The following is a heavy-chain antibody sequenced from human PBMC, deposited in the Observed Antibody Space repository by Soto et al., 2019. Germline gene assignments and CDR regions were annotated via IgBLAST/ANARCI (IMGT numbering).Heavy chain of an antibody. CDR1: GGTFSSYA. D-gene: IGHD1-7*01. CDR3: AREYNWNSIYNGMDV. V-gene: IGHV1-69*13. Sequence: GASVKVSCKASGGTFSSYAISWVRQAPGQGLEWMGGIIPIFGTPNYAQKFQGRVTITAGESTSTVYMELSSLRSEDTAVFYCAREYNWNSIYNGMDVWGQGTTVTASS. CDR2: IIPIFGTP. J-gene: IGHJ6*02.